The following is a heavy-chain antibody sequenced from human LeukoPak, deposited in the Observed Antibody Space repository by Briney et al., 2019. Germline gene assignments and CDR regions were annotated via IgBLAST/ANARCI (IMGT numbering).Heavy chain of an antibody. CDR3: AKDSSVDAFDI. V-gene: IGHV3-30*18. Sequence: PGGSLTLSCAASGFTFSSYGMHWVRQAPGKGLEWVAVISYDGSNKYYADSVKGRFTISRDNSKNTLYLQMNSLRAEDTAVYYCAKDSSVDAFDIWGQGTMVTVSS. J-gene: IGHJ3*02. CDR2: ISYDGSNK. D-gene: IGHD3-22*01. CDR1: GFTFSSYG.